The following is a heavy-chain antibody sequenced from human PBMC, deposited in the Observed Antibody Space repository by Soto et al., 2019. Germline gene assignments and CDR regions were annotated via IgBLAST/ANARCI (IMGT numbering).Heavy chain of an antibody. CDR1: GFTFDDFA. Sequence: EVQLVESGVGLVQPGRSLRLSCAVSGFTFDDFAVHWVRQAPGKGLEWVSGINWNSGSLAYADSVKGRFTISRDNAKNSLYLHLNSLRAEDTAFYYCAKAPNLVTHWFDPWGQGTLVTVSS. CDR3: AKAPNLVTHWFDP. CDR2: INWNSGSL. V-gene: IGHV3-9*01. J-gene: IGHJ5*02. D-gene: IGHD3-9*01.